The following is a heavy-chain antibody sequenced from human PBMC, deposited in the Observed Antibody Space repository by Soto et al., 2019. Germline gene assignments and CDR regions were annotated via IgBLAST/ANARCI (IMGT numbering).Heavy chain of an antibody. CDR2: IKQDGSEK. J-gene: IGHJ4*02. CDR1: GFTFSSYW. D-gene: IGHD6-13*01. Sequence: EVQLVESGGGLVQPGGSLRLSCAASGFTFSSYWMSWVRQAPGKGLEWVANIKQDGSEKYYVDSVKGRFTISRDNAKNSLYLQMNSLRAEDTAVYYCARSGISIAAAEDYWGQGTLVTVSS. CDR3: ARSGISIAAAEDY. V-gene: IGHV3-7*03.